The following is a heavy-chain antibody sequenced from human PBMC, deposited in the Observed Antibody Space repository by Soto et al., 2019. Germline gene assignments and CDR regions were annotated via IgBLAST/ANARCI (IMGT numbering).Heavy chain of an antibody. Sequence: VQMVESGGGVVQPGKSLRLSCETSGFTFKFYGMHWVRQAPGKGLECVAVISHDGNTHYYADSVKGRFTISRDNSKNTLYLLMNSLRLDDSSTYDCAKDRGGDCPDNSCYFGADYWGQGALVTVSS. CDR2: ISHDGNTH. V-gene: IGHV3-30*18. CDR3: AKDRGGDCPDNSCYFGADY. CDR1: GFTFKFYG. J-gene: IGHJ4*02. D-gene: IGHD2-2*01.